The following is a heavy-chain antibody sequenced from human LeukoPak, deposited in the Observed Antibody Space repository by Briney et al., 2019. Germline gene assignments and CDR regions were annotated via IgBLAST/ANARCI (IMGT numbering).Heavy chain of an antibody. V-gene: IGHV3-33*08. Sequence: PGGSLRLSCAPSGFTFSSYGMHWVRQAPGKGLEWVALIWYDGSNKYYADSVKGRFTISRDNSKNTLNLQMNSLRAEDTAVYYCARAQVYSSGYYYFDYWGQGTLVTVSS. J-gene: IGHJ4*02. CDR2: IWYDGSNK. D-gene: IGHD3-22*01. CDR3: ARAQVYSSGYYYFDY. CDR1: GFTFSSYG.